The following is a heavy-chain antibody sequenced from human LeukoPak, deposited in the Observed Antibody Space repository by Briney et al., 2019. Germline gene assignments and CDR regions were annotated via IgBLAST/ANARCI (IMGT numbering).Heavy chain of an antibody. CDR3: ARLVGATLGYFDY. Sequence: GASVKVSCKASGGTFSSYAISWVRQAPGQGLEWMGGIIPIFGTANYAQKFQGRVTITTDESTSTAYMELSSLRSEDTAVYYCARLVGATLGYFDYWGQGTLVTVSS. J-gene: IGHJ4*02. D-gene: IGHD1-26*01. CDR1: GGTFSSYA. CDR2: IIPIFGTA. V-gene: IGHV1-69*05.